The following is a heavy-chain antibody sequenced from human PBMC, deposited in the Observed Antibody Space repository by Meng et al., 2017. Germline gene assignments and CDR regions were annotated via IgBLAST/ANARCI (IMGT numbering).Heavy chain of an antibody. CDR1: GGTFSSYA. CDR2: IIPIFGTA. V-gene: IGHV1-69*06. D-gene: IGHD6-13*01. J-gene: IGHJ2*01. Sequence: SVKVSCKASGGTFSSYAISWVRQAPGQGLEWMGGIIPIFGTANYAQKFQGRVTITADKSTSTAYMELSSLRSEDTAVYYCARERGSIAAAGFDWYFDLWGRGTLVTVSS. CDR3: ARERGSIAAAGFDWYFDL.